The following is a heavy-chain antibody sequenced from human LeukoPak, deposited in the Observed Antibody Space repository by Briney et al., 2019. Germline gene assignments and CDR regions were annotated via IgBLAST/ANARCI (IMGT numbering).Heavy chain of an antibody. CDR3: AKDRGYDILTGYYLDSIDAFDN. CDR1: GFTFSSYG. D-gene: IGHD3-9*01. CDR2: IRYDGSNK. Sequence: PGGSLRLSCAASGFTFSSYGMHWVRQAPGKGLEWVAFIRYDGSNKYYADSVKGRFTISRDNSKNTLYLQMNSLRAEDTAVYYCAKDRGYDILTGYYLDSIDAFDNWGQGTMVTVSS. J-gene: IGHJ3*02. V-gene: IGHV3-30*02.